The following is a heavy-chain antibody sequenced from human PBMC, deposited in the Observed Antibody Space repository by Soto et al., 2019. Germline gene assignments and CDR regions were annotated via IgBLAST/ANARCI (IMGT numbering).Heavy chain of an antibody. Sequence: QITLEESGPTLVKPTQTLTLTCTFSGFSLSTSGVGVGWIRQPPGEALEWLALIYWDDDKRYSPSLKNRLTXTXDXXRDQVVLTMTNMDPVDTGTYYCAHRAGGRSLFFDYWGQGILVTVSS. D-gene: IGHD2-15*01. V-gene: IGHV2-5*02. CDR2: IYWDDDK. J-gene: IGHJ4*02. CDR3: AHRAGGRSLFFDY. CDR1: GFSLSTSGVG.